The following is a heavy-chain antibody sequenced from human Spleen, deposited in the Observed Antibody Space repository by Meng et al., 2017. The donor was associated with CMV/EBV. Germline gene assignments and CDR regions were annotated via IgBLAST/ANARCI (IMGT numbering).Heavy chain of an antibody. Sequence: GESLKISCAASGFTFSSYSMNWVRQAPGKGLEWVSSISSSSSYIYYADSVKGRFTISRDNYKNTLYLQMSSLRAEDTAVYYCASRTIKLEREFDYWGQGTLVTVSS. V-gene: IGHV3-21*04. J-gene: IGHJ4*02. CDR3: ASRTIKLEREFDY. CDR2: ISSSSSYI. CDR1: GFTFSSYS. D-gene: IGHD1-1*01.